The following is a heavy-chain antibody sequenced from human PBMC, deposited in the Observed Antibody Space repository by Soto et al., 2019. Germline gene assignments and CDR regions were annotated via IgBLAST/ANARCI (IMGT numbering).Heavy chain of an antibody. J-gene: IGHJ6*02. CDR1: GFTFSNAW. V-gene: IGHV3-15*01. Sequence: PGGSLRLSCTVSGFTFSNAWMTWVRQAPGKGLEWAGRIKSKTDDGTTDYAAPVKGRFTISRDDSRNTLYLQMNSLKTEDTAVYYCTTDSSSWAYYYYYGMDVWGQGTTVTVSS. D-gene: IGHD2-2*01. CDR3: TTDSSSWAYYYYYGMDV. CDR2: IKSKTDDGTT.